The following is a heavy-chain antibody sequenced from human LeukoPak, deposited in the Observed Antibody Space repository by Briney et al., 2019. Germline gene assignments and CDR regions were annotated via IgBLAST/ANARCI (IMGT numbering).Heavy chain of an antibody. D-gene: IGHD4-17*01. CDR2: IYPGDSDT. J-gene: IGHJ4*02. CDR1: GYSFISYW. V-gene: IGHV5-51*01. Sequence: GESLKISCKGSGYSFISYWIGWVLQMPGKGLEWMVIIYPGDSDTRYSPSFQGQVTISADKSISTAYLQWSSLRASDTALYYCARHLHSTVTTDGYFDYWGQGTLVTVSS. CDR3: ARHLHSTVTTDGYFDY.